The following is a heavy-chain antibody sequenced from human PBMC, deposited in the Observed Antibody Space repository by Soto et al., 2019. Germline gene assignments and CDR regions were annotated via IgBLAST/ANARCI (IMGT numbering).Heavy chain of an antibody. CDR2: ISWNSGSI. CDR1: GFTFDDYA. Sequence: GGSLRLSCAASGFTFDDYAMHWVRQAPGKGLEWVSGISWNSGSIGYADSVKGRFTISRDNAKNSLYLQMNSLRAEDTALYYCAKEGYSSSSAFDIWGQGTMVTVSS. J-gene: IGHJ3*02. D-gene: IGHD6-6*01. V-gene: IGHV3-9*01. CDR3: AKEGYSSSSAFDI.